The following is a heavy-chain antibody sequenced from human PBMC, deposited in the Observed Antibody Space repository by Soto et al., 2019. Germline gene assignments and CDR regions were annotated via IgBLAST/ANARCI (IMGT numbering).Heavy chain of an antibody. CDR2: INHSGST. CDR1: GGSFSGYY. V-gene: IGHV4-34*01. D-gene: IGHD6-13*01. Sequence: SETLSLTCAVYGGSFSGYYWSWIRQPPGKGLEWFGEINHSGSTNYNPSLKSRVTISVDTSKNQFSLKLSSVTAADTAVYYCARGGIAAGGYYYYYGMDVWGQGTTVT. CDR3: ARGGIAAGGYYYYYGMDV. J-gene: IGHJ6*02.